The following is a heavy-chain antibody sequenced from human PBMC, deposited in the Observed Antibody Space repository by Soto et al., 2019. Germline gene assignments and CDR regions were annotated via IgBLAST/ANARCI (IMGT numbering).Heavy chain of an antibody. CDR1: GYTFTSYG. CDR3: SAGTYGPKGQFGY. V-gene: IGHV1-18*01. Sequence: QVQLVQSGAEVKKPWASVTVSCKASGYTFTSYGISWVRQAPGQGLEWMGWSSAYNGNTNYAQKLKGRGTMTPDTSTSTAYMELRSLRSDDTAVHYGSAGTYGPKGQFGYWGQGALVTVFS. CDR2: SSAYNGNT. D-gene: IGHD6-13*01. J-gene: IGHJ4*02.